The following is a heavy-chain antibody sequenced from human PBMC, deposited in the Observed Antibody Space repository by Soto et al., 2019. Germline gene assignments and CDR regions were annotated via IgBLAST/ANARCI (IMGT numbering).Heavy chain of an antibody. CDR1: GFIVSSNY. Sequence: EVQLVESGGGLVQPGGSLRLSCAASGFIVSSNYMSWVRQAPGKGLEWVSAIWSGGSTYYADSVKGRFTISRANSKNMLYLQMNSLRAEDTAVYYCARGSGGNWFDPWGQGTLVTVSS. CDR2: IWSGGST. V-gene: IGHV3-66*01. D-gene: IGHD3-10*01. J-gene: IGHJ5*02. CDR3: ARGSGGNWFDP.